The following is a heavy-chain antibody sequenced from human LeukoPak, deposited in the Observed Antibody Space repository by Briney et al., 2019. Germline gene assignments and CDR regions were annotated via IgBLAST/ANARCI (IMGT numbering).Heavy chain of an antibody. CDR2: IYYSGST. Sequence: SQTLSLTCTVSGGSISSGDYYWSWLRQPPGKGLEWIGYIYYSGSTYYNPSLKSRVTISVDTSKNQFSLKLSSVTAADTAVYYCARSGDYYDSSGYNYYFDYWGQGTLVTVSS. D-gene: IGHD3-22*01. CDR3: ARSGDYYDSSGYNYYFDY. CDR1: GGSISSGDYY. J-gene: IGHJ4*02. V-gene: IGHV4-30-4*01.